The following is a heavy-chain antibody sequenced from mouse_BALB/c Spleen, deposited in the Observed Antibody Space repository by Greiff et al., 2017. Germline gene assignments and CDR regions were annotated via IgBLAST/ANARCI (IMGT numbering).Heavy chain of an antibody. CDR1: GFTFSSYT. CDR3: ARLYDNYAMDY. Sequence: DVMLVESGGGLVQPGGSLKLSCAASGFTFSSYTMSWVRQTPEKRLEWVAYISNGGGSTYYPDTVKGRFTISRDNAKNTLYLQMSSLKSEDTAMYYCARLYDNYAMDYWGQGTSVTVSS. CDR2: ISNGGGST. V-gene: IGHV5-12-2*01. J-gene: IGHJ4*01. D-gene: IGHD2-14*01.